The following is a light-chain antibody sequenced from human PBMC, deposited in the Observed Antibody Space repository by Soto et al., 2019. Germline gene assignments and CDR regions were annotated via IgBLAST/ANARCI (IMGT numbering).Light chain of an antibody. V-gene: IGKV1-33*01. CDR2: DAS. Sequence: DIQMTQSPSSLSASVGDRVTITCQASQDISNYLNWYQQKPGKAPKLLIYDASNLETGVPSRFSGSGSGTDFTFTIISLQPEDIATYYCQQYANLPPMTFGPGTKVDIK. CDR1: QDISNY. CDR3: QQYANLPPMT. J-gene: IGKJ3*01.